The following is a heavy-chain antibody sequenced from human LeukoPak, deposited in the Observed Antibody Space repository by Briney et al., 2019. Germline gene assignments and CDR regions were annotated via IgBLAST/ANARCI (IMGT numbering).Heavy chain of an antibody. J-gene: IGHJ4*02. CDR3: AKGGSSWFLHY. D-gene: IGHD6-13*01. V-gene: IGHV3-23*01. CDR1: GFTFSSYG. CDR2: ISGSDGST. Sequence: GGSLRLSCAASGFTFSSYGMSWVRQAPGKGLERVSGISGSDGSTYYADSVKGRFTISRDNSRNTLFLQMNSPRAEDTAVYYCAKGGSSWFLHYWGQGTLVTVSS.